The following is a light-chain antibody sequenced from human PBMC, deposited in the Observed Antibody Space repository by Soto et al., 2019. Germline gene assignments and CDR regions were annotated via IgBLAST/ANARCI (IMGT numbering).Light chain of an antibody. CDR1: QSISNH. CDR2: AAS. Sequence: DIQMTQSPSSLSASVEDRVIITFRASQSISNHLNWYQQKPGKAPKLLIFAASSLQSGVPSRFSGSRSGTEFTLTISSLQPDDVATYYCQQYNDYSWTFGQGTKVDI. CDR3: QQYNDYSWT. V-gene: IGKV1-39*01. J-gene: IGKJ1*01.